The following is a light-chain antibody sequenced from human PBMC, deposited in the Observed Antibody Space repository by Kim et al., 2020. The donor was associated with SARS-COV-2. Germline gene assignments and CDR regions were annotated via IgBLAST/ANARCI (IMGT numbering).Light chain of an antibody. J-gene: IGKJ2*01. CDR2: GAS. V-gene: IGKV3-20*01. CDR3: QQYGTTQGT. Sequence: LAAAEEVTHSCRASQRVSGTYLAWYQQKPGQAPRLLIYGASSRATGIPDRFSGSGSGTDFTLTITRLEPEDFAVYYCQQYGTTQGTFGQGTKLEI. CDR1: QRVSGTY.